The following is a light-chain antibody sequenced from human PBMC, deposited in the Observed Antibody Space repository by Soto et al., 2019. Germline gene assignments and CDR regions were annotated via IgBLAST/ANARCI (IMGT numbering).Light chain of an antibody. CDR2: DAS. Sequence: IQMTQSPSSLSASVGDRVTITCRASQSISSSLAWYQQKPGKAPKVLIYDASSLESGVPSRFSGSGYGTEFTLTVSSLQPGDFATYSCQQYESSPFSFGQGTKLEIK. CDR1: QSISSS. CDR3: QQYESSPFS. J-gene: IGKJ2*01. V-gene: IGKV1-5*01.